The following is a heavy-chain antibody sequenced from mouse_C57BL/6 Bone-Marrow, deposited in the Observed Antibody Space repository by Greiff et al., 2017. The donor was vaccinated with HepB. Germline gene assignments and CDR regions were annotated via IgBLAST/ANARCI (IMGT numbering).Heavy chain of an antibody. CDR3: ARKQLRMDY. V-gene: IGHV5-6*01. J-gene: IGHJ4*01. Sequence: DVQLVESGGDLVKPGGSLKLSCAASGFTFSSYGMSWVRQTPDKRLELVATISSGGSYTYYPDSVKGRFTISRDNAKNTLYLQMSSLKSEDTAMYYCARKQLRMDYWGQGTSVTVSS. CDR2: ISSGGSYT. CDR1: GFTFSSYG. D-gene: IGHD3-2*02.